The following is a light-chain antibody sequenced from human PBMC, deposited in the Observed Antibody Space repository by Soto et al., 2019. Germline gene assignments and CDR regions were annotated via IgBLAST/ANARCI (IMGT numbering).Light chain of an antibody. V-gene: IGLV2-23*01. CDR3: CSYAGSSTHV. Sequence: QSALTQPASVSGSPGQSITIFCTGTSSDVGSYNLVSWYQQHPGKAPKLMIYEGSKRPSGVSNRFSGSKSGNTASLTISGLQAEDEADYYCCSYAGSSTHVFGTGTKVTVL. J-gene: IGLJ1*01. CDR2: EGS. CDR1: SSDVGSYNL.